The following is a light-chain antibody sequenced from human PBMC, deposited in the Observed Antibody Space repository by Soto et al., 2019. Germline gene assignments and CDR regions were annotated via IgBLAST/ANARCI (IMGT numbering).Light chain of an antibody. CDR1: QSISSW. Sequence: DIQMTQSPSTLSASVGDRVTITCRASQSISSWLAWYQQEPGKAPKLLIYKASSLESGVPSRFSGSGSGTEFTLTISSLQAEDVAVYYCQQYYRWPQTFGQGTKVDIK. CDR2: KAS. V-gene: IGKV1-5*03. J-gene: IGKJ1*01. CDR3: QQYYRWPQT.